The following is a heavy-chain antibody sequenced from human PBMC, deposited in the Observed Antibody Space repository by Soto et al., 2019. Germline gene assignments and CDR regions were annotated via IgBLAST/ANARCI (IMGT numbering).Heavy chain of an antibody. D-gene: IGHD3-3*01. Sequence: QVQLQESGPGLVKPSQTLSLTCTVSGGSIRSGDYYCSWIRQHPGKGLEWIGYINYSGSTYYNLSLKSRVTISVDTSKNQFSLKLSSVTAADTAVYYCARWWSGSRQGFDPWGQGTLVTVSS. CDR3: ARWWSGSRQGFDP. J-gene: IGHJ5*02. V-gene: IGHV4-31*03. CDR1: GGSIRSGDYY. CDR2: INYSGST.